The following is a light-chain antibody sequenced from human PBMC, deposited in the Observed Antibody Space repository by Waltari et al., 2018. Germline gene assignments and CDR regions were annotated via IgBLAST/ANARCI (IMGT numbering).Light chain of an antibody. J-gene: IGLJ3*02. CDR2: DND. CDR1: SSNIGAGSA. V-gene: IGLV1-40*01. Sequence: QSVLTQPPSVSGAPGQRVTISCTWSSSNIGAGSAVHWYQQFSGTAPKLLIFDNDNRPSGVPDRFSGSRSGTSAYLAITGLQTDDEADYFCQSYDSGQWVFGGGTKVTVL. CDR3: QSYDSGQWV.